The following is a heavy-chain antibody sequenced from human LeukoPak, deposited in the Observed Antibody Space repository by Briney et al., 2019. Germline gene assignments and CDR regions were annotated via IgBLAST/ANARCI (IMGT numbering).Heavy chain of an antibody. V-gene: IGHV1-2*02. CDR1: GYTFTGYY. Sequence: GASVKVSCKASGYTFTGYYMHWVRQAPGQGLEWMGWINPNSGGTNYAQKFQGRVTMTRDTSISTAYMELSRLRSDDTAVYYCATLRHLGSFVFDYWGQGTLVTVSS. CDR3: ATLRHLGSFVFDY. CDR2: INPNSGGT. J-gene: IGHJ4*02.